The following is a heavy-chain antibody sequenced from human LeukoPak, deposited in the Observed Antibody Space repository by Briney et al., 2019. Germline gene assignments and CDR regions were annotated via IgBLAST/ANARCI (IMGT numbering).Heavy chain of an antibody. J-gene: IGHJ4*02. D-gene: IGHD3-22*01. CDR1: GFTFSTYW. CDR3: ARSYYDSSGYYPGSFDY. V-gene: IGHV3-7*01. Sequence: GGSLRLSCAASGFTFSTYWMNWVRQAPGKGLEWVANIKEGGSEKYYVDSVKGRFTISRDNAKDSLYVQMNSLRAEDTAVYYCARSYYDSSGYYPGSFDYWGQGTLVTVSS. CDR2: IKEGGSEK.